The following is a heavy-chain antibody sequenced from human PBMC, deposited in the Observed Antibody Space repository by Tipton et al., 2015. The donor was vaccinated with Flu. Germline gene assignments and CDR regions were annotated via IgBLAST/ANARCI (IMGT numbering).Heavy chain of an antibody. Sequence: SLRLSCAASGFTFSDYYMSWIRQAPGKGLEWVSYISSSGSTIYYADSVKGRFTISRDNAKNSLYLQMNSLRAKDTAVYYCARSSDSSGYFVFDIWGQGTMVTVSS. V-gene: IGHV3-11*01. CDR1: GFTFSDYY. CDR3: ARSSDSSGYFVFDI. J-gene: IGHJ3*02. D-gene: IGHD3-22*01. CDR2: ISSSGSTI.